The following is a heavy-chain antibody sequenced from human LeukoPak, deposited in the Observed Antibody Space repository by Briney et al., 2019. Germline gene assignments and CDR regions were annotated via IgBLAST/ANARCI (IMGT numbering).Heavy chain of an antibody. V-gene: IGHV3-21*04. J-gene: IGHJ4*02. Sequence: GGSLRLSCAASGFTFNNYIMNWVRQAPGKGLEWVSSISSSSDYIYYADSMKGRFTISRDNSKNTLYLQMNSLRAEDTAVYYCAKHGDYDYWGQGTLVTVSS. D-gene: IGHD4-17*01. CDR2: ISSSSDYI. CDR3: AKHGDYDY. CDR1: GFTFNNYI.